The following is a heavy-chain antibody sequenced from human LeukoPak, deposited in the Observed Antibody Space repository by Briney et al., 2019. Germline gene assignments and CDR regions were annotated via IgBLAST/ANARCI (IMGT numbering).Heavy chain of an antibody. D-gene: IGHD3-22*01. CDR1: GFTFSSYA. J-gene: IGHJ4*02. V-gene: IGHV3-23*01. Sequence: GGSLRLSCAASGFTFSSYAMSWVRQAPGKGLEWVAGISDRGSRTNYADSVKGRFTISTDHPKNTLYPEMNSLRAEDTAVYFCAKRGVVIRVILVGFHKEAYYFDSWGQGALVTVSS. CDR3: AKRGVVIRVILVGFHKEAYYFDS. CDR2: ISDRGSRT.